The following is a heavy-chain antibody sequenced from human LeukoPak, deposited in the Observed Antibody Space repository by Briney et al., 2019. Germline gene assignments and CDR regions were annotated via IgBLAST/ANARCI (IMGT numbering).Heavy chain of an antibody. Sequence: GASVKVSCKAPGYTFTSYGISWVRQAPGQGLEWMGWISAYNGNTNYAQKLQGRVTMTTDTSTSTAYMELRSLRSDDTAVYYCARIPLRMTTVTTWGPPDYYYYMDVWGKGTTVTVSS. D-gene: IGHD4-11*01. J-gene: IGHJ6*03. V-gene: IGHV1-18*01. CDR1: GYTFTSYG. CDR2: ISAYNGNT. CDR3: ARIPLRMTTVTTWGPPDYYYYMDV.